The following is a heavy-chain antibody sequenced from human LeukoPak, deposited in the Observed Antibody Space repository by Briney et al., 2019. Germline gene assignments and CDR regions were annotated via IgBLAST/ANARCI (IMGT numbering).Heavy chain of an antibody. J-gene: IGHJ3*02. CDR3: ARVGAGLNDAFDI. D-gene: IGHD1-26*01. Sequence: VASVKVSCKASGYTFTGYYMRWVRQAPGQGLEWMGRINPNIGGTNYAQKFQGRVTMTRDTSISTIYMELSRLRSDDTAVYYCARVGAGLNDAFDIWGQGTLVTVSS. V-gene: IGHV1-2*06. CDR2: INPNIGGT. CDR1: GYTFTGYY.